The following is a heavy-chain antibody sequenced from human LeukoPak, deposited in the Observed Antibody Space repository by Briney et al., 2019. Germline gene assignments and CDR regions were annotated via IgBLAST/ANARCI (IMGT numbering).Heavy chain of an antibody. CDR2: IYPGDSAN. Sequence: GESLRISCKGSGYTFSSYCIGWVRQRPGKGLEWMGVIYPGDSANRYSPSLEGQVTISVDTSIGTAYLQWSSLTASDTAIYYCARQNDFRPAYWGQGTLVTVSS. V-gene: IGHV5-51*01. CDR1: GYTFSSYC. J-gene: IGHJ4*02. CDR3: ARQNDFRPAY. D-gene: IGHD3-3*01.